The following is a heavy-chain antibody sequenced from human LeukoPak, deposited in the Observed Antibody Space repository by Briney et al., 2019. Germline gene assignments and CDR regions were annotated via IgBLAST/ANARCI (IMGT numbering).Heavy chain of an antibody. CDR3: ARVAYHYYYYMDV. V-gene: IGHV4-59*01. J-gene: IGHJ6*03. CDR2: IYYSGST. CDR1: GGSISSYY. Sequence: SETLSLTCTVSGGSISSYYWSWLRQPPGKGLEWIGYIYYSGSTNYNPSLKSRVTISVDTSKNQFSLKPSPVTAADTAVYYCARVAYHYYYYMDVWGKGTTVTVSS.